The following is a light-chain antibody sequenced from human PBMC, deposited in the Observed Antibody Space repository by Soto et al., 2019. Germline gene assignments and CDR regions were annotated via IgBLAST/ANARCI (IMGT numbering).Light chain of an antibody. CDR3: QQRTNWPS. CDR1: HSISNY. CDR2: DAS. Sequence: EVLLTQSPPTLSLSPGDTATLSCRASHSISNYLGWYQLRPGQAPRLLIYDASNRATGIPVRFSGSGSGTGFTLTISSLEPEDFAVYYCQQRTNWPSFGQGTRLEI. J-gene: IGKJ5*01. V-gene: IGKV3-11*01.